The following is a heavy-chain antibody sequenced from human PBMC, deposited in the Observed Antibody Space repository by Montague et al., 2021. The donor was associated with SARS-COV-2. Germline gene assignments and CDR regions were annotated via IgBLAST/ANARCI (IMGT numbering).Heavy chain of an antibody. D-gene: IGHD1-1*01. CDR2: IKQDGSEK. CDR1: GFTFSSYW. CDR3: ARDRGYTWIEVDAFDI. J-gene: IGHJ3*02. V-gene: IGHV3-7*01. Sequence: SLRLSCAASGFTFSSYWMSWVRQAPGKGLEWVANIKQDGSEKYYVDSVKGRFTISRDNAKNSLYLQMNSLRAEDTAVYYCARDRGYTWIEVDAFDIWGQGTMVTVSS.